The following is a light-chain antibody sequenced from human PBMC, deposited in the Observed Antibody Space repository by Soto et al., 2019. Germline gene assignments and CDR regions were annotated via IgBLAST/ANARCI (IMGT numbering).Light chain of an antibody. CDR2: DAS. CDR3: QQYHNWPIT. CDR1: QSGSSN. V-gene: IGKV3-15*01. Sequence: EIVMTQSPATLSVSPGERATLSCRASQSGSSNLAWHQQKPGQAPRILMYDASTRATGIPARFRGSGSGTEFTLTISSLQSEDFAVYYCQQYHNWPITFGQGTRLEI. J-gene: IGKJ5*01.